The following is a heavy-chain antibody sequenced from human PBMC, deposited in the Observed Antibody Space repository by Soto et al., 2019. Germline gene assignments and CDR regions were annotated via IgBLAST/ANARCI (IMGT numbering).Heavy chain of an antibody. CDR2: INAYNGNT. V-gene: IGHV1-18*01. CDR1: GYRFTSYG. D-gene: IGHD3-9*01. CDR3: AREVSAGHLTFNYKFYGLDV. J-gene: IGHJ6*02. Sequence: ASVKVSCKASGYRFTSYGIGWVRKAPGQGHERMGWINAYNGNTNYAQNLQGRVTLTTDTSTSTAYMELRSLRSNDTAVYFCAREVSAGHLTFNYKFYGLDVWGQGTTVTVSS.